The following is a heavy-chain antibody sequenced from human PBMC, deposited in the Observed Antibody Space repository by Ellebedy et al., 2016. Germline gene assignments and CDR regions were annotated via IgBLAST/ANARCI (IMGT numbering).Heavy chain of an antibody. D-gene: IGHD5-18*01. J-gene: IGHJ2*01. V-gene: IGHV4-39*07. CDR2: IYYSGST. CDR1: GGSISRSSYY. Sequence: SETLSLTXTVSGGSISRSSYYWGWIRQPPGKGLEWIGSIYYSGSTDYNPSLKSRVTISVDTSKNQVSLKLSSVTAADTAVYYCARDTTMVTPGWYFDIWGRGTLVTVSS. CDR3: ARDTTMVTPGWYFDI.